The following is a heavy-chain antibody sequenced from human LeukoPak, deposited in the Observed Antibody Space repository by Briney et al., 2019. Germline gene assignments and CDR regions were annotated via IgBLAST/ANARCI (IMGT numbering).Heavy chain of an antibody. CDR2: ISYDGSNK. Sequence: PGRSLRLSCAASGFTFSSYGMHWVRQAPGKGLEWVAVISYDGSNKYYADSVKGRFTISRDNSKNTLYLQMNSLRAEDTAVYYCAKDREITMVRGVRPFDYWGQGTLVTVSS. J-gene: IGHJ4*02. CDR3: AKDREITMVRGVRPFDY. D-gene: IGHD3-10*01. CDR1: GFTFSSYG. V-gene: IGHV3-30*18.